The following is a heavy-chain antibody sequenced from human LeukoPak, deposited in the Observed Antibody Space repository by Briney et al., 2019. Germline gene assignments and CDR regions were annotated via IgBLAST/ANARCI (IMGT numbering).Heavy chain of an antibody. CDR3: ASDASYGDYALGWFDP. Sequence: SVKVSCKASGGTFSSYAISWVRQAPGQGLEWMGGIIPIFGTANYAQKFQGRVTITADESTSTAYMELSSLRSEDTAVYYCASDASYGDYALGWFDPWGQGTLVTVSS. CDR2: IIPIFGTA. D-gene: IGHD4-17*01. V-gene: IGHV1-69*13. CDR1: GGTFSSYA. J-gene: IGHJ5*02.